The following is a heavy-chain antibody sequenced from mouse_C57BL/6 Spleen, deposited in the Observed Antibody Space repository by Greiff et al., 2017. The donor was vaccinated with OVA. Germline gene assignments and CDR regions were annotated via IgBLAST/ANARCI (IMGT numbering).Heavy chain of an antibody. CDR2: IYPGNSDT. J-gene: IGHJ4*01. D-gene: IGHD1-1*01. Sequence: VQLQQSGPVLARPGASVKMSCKTSGYTFTSYWMHWVKQRPGQGLEWIGAIYPGNSDTSYNQKFKGKAKLTAVTSASTAYMELSSLTNEDSAVYYCTRDSSSYHYAMDYWGQGTSVTVSS. V-gene: IGHV1-5*01. CDR1: GYTFTSYW. CDR3: TRDSSSYHYAMDY.